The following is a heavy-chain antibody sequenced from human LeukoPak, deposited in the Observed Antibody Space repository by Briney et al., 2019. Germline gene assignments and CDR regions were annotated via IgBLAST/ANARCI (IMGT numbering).Heavy chain of an antibody. J-gene: IGHJ5*02. CDR1: GGTFSSYA. CDR2: IIPILGIA. CDR3: ARAPIYNEHADWFDP. V-gene: IGHV1-69*04. D-gene: IGHD5-24*01. Sequence: SVKVSCKASGGTFSSYAISWVRQAPGQGLEWMGRIIPILGIANYAQKFQGRVTITADKSTSTAYMELSSLRSEDTAVYYCARAPIYNEHADWFDPWGQGTLVTVSS.